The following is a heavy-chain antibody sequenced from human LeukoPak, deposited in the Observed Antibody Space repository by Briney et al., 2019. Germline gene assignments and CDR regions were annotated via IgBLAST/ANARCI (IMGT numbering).Heavy chain of an antibody. CDR3: ARGDIAAAALFDY. D-gene: IGHD6-13*01. J-gene: IGHJ4*02. CDR1: GGSISSYY. V-gene: IGHV4-59*01. Sequence: SETLSLTCTVSGGSISSYYWSWIRQPPGKGLEWIGYISYYGSTNYIPSLKSRVTMSVDTSKNQFSLKLSSVTAADTAVYYCARGDIAAAALFDYWGQGTLVTVSS. CDR2: ISYYGST.